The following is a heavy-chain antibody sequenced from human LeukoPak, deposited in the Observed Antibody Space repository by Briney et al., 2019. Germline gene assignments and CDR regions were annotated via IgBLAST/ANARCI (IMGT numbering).Heavy chain of an antibody. J-gene: IGHJ3*02. V-gene: IGHV7-4-1*02. CDR1: GYTFTSYA. D-gene: IGHD5-24*01. Sequence: ASVKVSCKASGYTFTSYAMNWVRQAPGQGLEWMGWINTNTGNPTYAQGFTGRFVFSLDTSVSTAYLQISGLKAEDTAVYYCASSVTPLDPITERVDAFDIWGQGTMVTVSS. CDR3: ASSVTPLDPITERVDAFDI. CDR2: INTNTGNP.